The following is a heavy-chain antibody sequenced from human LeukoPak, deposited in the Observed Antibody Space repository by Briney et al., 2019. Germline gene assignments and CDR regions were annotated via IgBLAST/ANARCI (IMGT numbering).Heavy chain of an antibody. D-gene: IGHD3-22*01. CDR3: ARGDHGSYFLDTSGLYYFDY. Sequence: PGGSLRLSCAASGFTFSNYEINWVRQAPRKGLEWVSYISTSGSAIYYADSVKGRFTISRDNAKNSLFLQMNSLRAEDTAVYYCARGDHGSYFLDTSGLYYFDYWGPGTLVTVSS. CDR1: GFTFSNYE. J-gene: IGHJ4*02. V-gene: IGHV3-48*03. CDR2: ISTSGSAI.